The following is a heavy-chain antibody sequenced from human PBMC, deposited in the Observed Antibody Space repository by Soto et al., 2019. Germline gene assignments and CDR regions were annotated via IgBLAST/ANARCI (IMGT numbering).Heavy chain of an antibody. V-gene: IGHV4-31*03. CDR2: IYYSGST. D-gene: IGHD2-15*01. CDR3: ARVAIGYCSGGSCSIFDY. J-gene: IGHJ4*02. Sequence: QVQLQESGPGLVKPSQTLSLTCTVSGGSISSGGYYWSWIRQHPGKGLERIGYIYYSGSTYYNPSLKSRVTISVDTSKNHFSLKLSSVTAADTAVYYCARVAIGYCSGGSCSIFDYWGQGTLVTVSS. CDR1: GGSISSGGYY.